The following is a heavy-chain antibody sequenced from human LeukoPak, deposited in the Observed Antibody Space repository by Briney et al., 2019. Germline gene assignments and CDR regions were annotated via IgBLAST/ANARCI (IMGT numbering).Heavy chain of an antibody. CDR1: GYTFSTYG. D-gene: IGHD3-3*01. V-gene: IGHV1-18*01. Sequence: ASVKVSCKTSGYTFSTYGINWVRQAPGQGLEWVGWISAYNGETKYAQKLQGRVTLTTDTSASTASMELRSLRSDDTAVYYCARVLRYDFWSAYYFDYWGQGTLVTVSS. CDR2: ISAYNGET. CDR3: ARVLRYDFWSAYYFDY. J-gene: IGHJ4*02.